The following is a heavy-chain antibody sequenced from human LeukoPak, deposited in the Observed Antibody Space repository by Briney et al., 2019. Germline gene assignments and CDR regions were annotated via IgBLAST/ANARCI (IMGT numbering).Heavy chain of an antibody. D-gene: IGHD1-26*01. CDR1: GFTVSSNY. V-gene: IGHV3-66*01. J-gene: IGHJ3*02. Sequence: GGSLRLSCAASGFTVSSNYMSWVRQAPGKGLEWVSIVYSGGSTYYADSVKDRFTISRDNSKSTVYLQMNSLRAEDTAVYYCARARTRYSGSYGGAFDIWGQGTMVTVSS. CDR2: VYSGGST. CDR3: ARARTRYSGSYGGAFDI.